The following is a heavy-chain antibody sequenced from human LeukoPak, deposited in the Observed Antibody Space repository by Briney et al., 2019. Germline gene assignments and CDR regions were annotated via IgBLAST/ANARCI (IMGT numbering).Heavy chain of an antibody. J-gene: IGHJ3*02. CDR1: GGSFSGYY. CDR2: IDWDDDK. V-gene: IGHV2-70*11. Sequence: TLSLTCAVYGGSFSGYYWSWIRQPPGKALEWLARIDWDDDKYYSTSLKTRLTISKDTSKNQVVLTMTNMDPVDTATYYCARIRPNVSDAFDIWGQGTMVTVSS. CDR3: ARIRPNVSDAFDI.